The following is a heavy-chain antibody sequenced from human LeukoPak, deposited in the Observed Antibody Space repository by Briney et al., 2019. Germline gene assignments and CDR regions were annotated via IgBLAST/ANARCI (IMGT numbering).Heavy chain of an antibody. CDR3: ARHGGSPIRFDY. D-gene: IGHD2-15*01. CDR1: GGSISSYY. J-gene: IGHJ4*02. Sequence: SETLSLTCTVSGGSISSYYWSWIRQPPGKGLEWIGYIYYSGSTTYNPSLKSRVTISVDTSKNQFSLKLSSVTAADTAVYYCARHGGSPIRFDYWGQGTLVTVSS. CDR2: IYYSGST. V-gene: IGHV4-59*08.